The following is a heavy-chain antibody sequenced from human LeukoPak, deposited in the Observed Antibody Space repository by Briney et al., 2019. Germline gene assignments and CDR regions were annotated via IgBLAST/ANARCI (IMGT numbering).Heavy chain of an antibody. J-gene: IGHJ4*02. V-gene: IGHV1-2*06. D-gene: IGHD6-19*01. CDR1: GYTFTGYY. Sequence: ASVKVSCKASGYTFTGYYMHWVRQAPGQGLEWMGRINPNSGGTNYAQKFQGRVTMTRDTSISTAYMELSRLRSDDTALYYCARGQWLLYYFDYWGQGTLVTVSS. CDR2: INPNSGGT. CDR3: ARGQWLLYYFDY.